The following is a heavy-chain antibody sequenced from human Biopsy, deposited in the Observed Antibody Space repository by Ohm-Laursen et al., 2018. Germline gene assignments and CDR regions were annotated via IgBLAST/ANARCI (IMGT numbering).Heavy chain of an antibody. CDR1: GSTFNNYG. V-gene: IGHV3-30*18. D-gene: IGHD5-18*01. CDR3: AKDRYNYTPIGGFSMDV. J-gene: IGHJ6*02. CDR2: IFYDGSNT. Sequence: SLRLSCTASGSTFNNYGMQWVRQAPGKGLEWVAFIFYDGSNTYYADSVKGRFTISRDNSRDTLYLQMSSLRAEDTAVYYCAKDRYNYTPIGGFSMDVWGQGTTVTVSS.